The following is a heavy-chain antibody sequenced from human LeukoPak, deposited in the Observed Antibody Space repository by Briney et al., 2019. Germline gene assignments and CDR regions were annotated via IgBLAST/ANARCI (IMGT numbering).Heavy chain of an antibody. Sequence: GGSLRLSCAASGFTFSSYAMSWVRQAPGKGLEWVANIKQDGSKKSYVDSVKGRFTISRDNTKNSLYLQMNSLRAEDTAVFYCARDQYDTWSRRGNFDSWGQGTLVIVSS. CDR2: IKQDGSKK. CDR1: GFTFSSYA. D-gene: IGHD3/OR15-3a*01. CDR3: ARDQYDTWSRRGNFDS. J-gene: IGHJ4*02. V-gene: IGHV3-7*03.